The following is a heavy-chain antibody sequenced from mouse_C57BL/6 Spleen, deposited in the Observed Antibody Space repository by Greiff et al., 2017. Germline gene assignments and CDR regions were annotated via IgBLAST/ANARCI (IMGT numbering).Heavy chain of an antibody. Sequence: QVQLKQSGAELVKPGASVKLSCKASGYTFTSYWMHWVKQRPGQGLEWIGMIHPNSGSTNYNEKFKSKATLTVDKSSSTAYMQLSSLTSEDSAVYYCARGGSNYVVDYWGQGTTLTVSS. J-gene: IGHJ2*01. D-gene: IGHD2-5*01. CDR2: IHPNSGST. V-gene: IGHV1-64*01. CDR1: GYTFTSYW. CDR3: ARGGSNYVVDY.